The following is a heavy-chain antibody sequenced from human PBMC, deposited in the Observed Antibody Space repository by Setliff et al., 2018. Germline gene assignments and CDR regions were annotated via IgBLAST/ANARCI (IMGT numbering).Heavy chain of an antibody. V-gene: IGHV1-18*04. CDR3: ARVESMVRGKNILRHFDY. D-gene: IGHD3-10*01. J-gene: IGHJ4*02. CDR1: GYTFAESI. CDR2: IGVYTGNT. Sequence: ASVKVSCKASGYTFAESIVSWVRQAPGQGLEWMGWIGVYTGNTKYAQNLQGRLTLTTDISTSTAYMELGSLTTDDTAVYYCARVESMVRGKNILRHFDYWGQGIQVTVSS.